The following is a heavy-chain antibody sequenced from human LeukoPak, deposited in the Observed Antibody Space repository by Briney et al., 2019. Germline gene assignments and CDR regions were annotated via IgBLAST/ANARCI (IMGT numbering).Heavy chain of an antibody. CDR3: AREHAKGYSWFDP. J-gene: IGHJ5*02. CDR1: GYPFTYYW. D-gene: IGHD1-1*01. V-gene: IGHV5-51*01. Sequence: GESLQISFKASGYPFTYYWIGWVRQRPGRGPEWMAIIYPGDSDTRYSPSFQGQVTISADKSINTAYLQWSSLTASDTAMYYCAREHAKGYSWFDPWGQGTLVTVSS. CDR2: IYPGDSDT.